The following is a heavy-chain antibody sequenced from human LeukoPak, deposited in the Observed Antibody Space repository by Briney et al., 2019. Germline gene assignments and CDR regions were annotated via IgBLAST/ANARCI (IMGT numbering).Heavy chain of an antibody. CDR1: GFTFSSYA. CDR3: AKDTGYYYDSSNYWS. CDR2: ISSNGGST. V-gene: IGHV3-64*01. D-gene: IGHD3-22*01. Sequence: GGSLRLSCAASGFTFSSYAMHWVRQAPGKGLEYVSAISSNGGSTYYANSVKGRFTISRDNAKNSLYLQMNSLRAEDTALYYCAKDTGYYYDSSNYWSWGQGTLVTVSS. J-gene: IGHJ5*02.